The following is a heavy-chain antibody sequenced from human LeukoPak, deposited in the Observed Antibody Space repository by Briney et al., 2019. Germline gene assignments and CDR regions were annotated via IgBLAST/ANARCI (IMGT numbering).Heavy chain of an antibody. CDR2: INSDGSST. Sequence: GGSLRLSCAASGFTFSSYWMHWVRHAPGKGLVWVSRINSDGSSTSYADSVKGRFTISSDNAKNTLYLQMNSLRAEDTAVYYCARPRYYYYMDVWGKGTTVTVSS. V-gene: IGHV3-74*01. CDR3: ARPRYYYYMDV. J-gene: IGHJ6*03. CDR1: GFTFSSYW.